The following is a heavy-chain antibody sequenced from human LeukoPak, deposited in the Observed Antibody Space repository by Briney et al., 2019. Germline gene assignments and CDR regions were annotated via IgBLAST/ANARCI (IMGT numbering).Heavy chain of an antibody. Sequence: SETLSLTCAVYGGSFSGYYWSWIRQPPGKGLEWIGEINHSGSNNYNPSLKSRVTISVDTSKNQFSLKLSSVTAADPAVYYCARGERYSSSWYRVAYYYGMDVWGQGTTVTVSS. V-gene: IGHV4-34*01. D-gene: IGHD6-13*01. J-gene: IGHJ6*02. CDR1: GGSFSGYY. CDR2: INHSGSN. CDR3: ARGERYSSSWYRVAYYYGMDV.